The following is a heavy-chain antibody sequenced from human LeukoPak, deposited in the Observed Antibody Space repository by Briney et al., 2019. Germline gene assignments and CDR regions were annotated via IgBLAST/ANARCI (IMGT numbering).Heavy chain of an antibody. CDR2: ISVTTRTI. V-gene: IGHV3-48*01. D-gene: IGHD3-10*01. Sequence: GGSLRLSCAASGFTVSSNYMSWVRQAPGKGLEWVSYISVTTRTIHYADSVKGRFTISRDNAKNSLYLQMNSLRAEDTAVYYCARSAPTVRGVIESIYMDVWGKGTTVTVSS. CDR3: ARSAPTVRGVIESIYMDV. J-gene: IGHJ6*03. CDR1: GFTVSSNY.